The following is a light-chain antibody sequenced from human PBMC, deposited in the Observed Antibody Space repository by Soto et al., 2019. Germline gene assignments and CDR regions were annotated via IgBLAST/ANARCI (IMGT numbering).Light chain of an antibody. CDR3: CSFADFTYV. J-gene: IGLJ1*01. CDR2: EVT. CDR1: SSDIGSYDL. Sequence: VLTQPASVSGSPGQSITISCTGTSSDIGSYDLVSWYQQHPGTAPKLIIYEVTKRPSGVSTRFSGSKSGNTASLTISGLQAVDEADYYCCSFADFTYVFGTGTKVTV. V-gene: IGLV2-23*02.